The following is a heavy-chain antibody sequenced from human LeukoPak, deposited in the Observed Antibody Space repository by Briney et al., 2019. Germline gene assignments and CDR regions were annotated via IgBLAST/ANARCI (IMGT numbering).Heavy chain of an antibody. CDR2: ISSSSGDI. V-gene: IGHV3-21*01. D-gene: IGHD3-22*01. CDR3: TVDTDYFEGLGFPRPALNDY. CDR1: GFSFSTYS. J-gene: IGHJ4*02. Sequence: GGSLRLSCAASGFSFSTYSMNWVRRAPGKGPEWVSSISSSSGDIYYGDSVKGRFTISRDNAKNSLYLQMNSLRVEDTAVYFCTVDTDYFEGLGFPRPALNDYWGQGTLVTVSS.